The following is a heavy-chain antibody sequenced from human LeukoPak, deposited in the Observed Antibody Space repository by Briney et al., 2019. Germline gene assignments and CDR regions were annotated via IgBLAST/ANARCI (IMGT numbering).Heavy chain of an antibody. CDR3: ARVNSGSYYYFDY. Sequence: SETLSLTCTVSGGSISSYYWSWIRQPPGKGLEWIGYIYYSGSTNYNPSLKSRVTISVDTSKNQFSLKLSSVTAADTAVYYCARVNSGSYYYFDYWGQGTLVTVSS. CDR1: GGSISSYY. CDR2: IYYSGST. D-gene: IGHD1-26*01. V-gene: IGHV4-59*01. J-gene: IGHJ4*02.